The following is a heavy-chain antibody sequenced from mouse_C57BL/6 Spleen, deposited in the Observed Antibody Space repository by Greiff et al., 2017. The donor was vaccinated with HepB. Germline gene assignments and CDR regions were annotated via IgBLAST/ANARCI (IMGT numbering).Heavy chain of an antibody. CDR2: IDPSDSET. V-gene: IGHV1-52*01. J-gene: IGHJ2*01. CDR3: AREGDVGYFDY. D-gene: IGHD3-3*01. Sequence: QVHVKQPGAELVRPGSSVKLSCKASGYTFTSYWMHWVKQRPIQGLEWIGNIDPSDSETHYNQKFKDKATLTVDKSSSTAYMQLSSLTSEDSAVYYCAREGDVGYFDYWGQGTTLTVSS. CDR1: GYTFTSYW.